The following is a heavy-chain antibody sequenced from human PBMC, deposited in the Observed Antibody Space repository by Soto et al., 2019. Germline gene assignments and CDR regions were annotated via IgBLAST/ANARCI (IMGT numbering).Heavy chain of an antibody. V-gene: IGHV5-51*01. D-gene: IGHD6-13*01. Sequence: PGESLKISCKISGYRFSSFWIAWVRQKPGKGLEWMGIIYPGDATTIYSPSFQGQVTISADKSISTAYLQWSSLKASDTAMYYCARTAAAGKYYYGVDVWGQGTTVTVSS. J-gene: IGHJ6*02. CDR1: GYRFSSFW. CDR2: IYPGDATT. CDR3: ARTAAAGKYYYGVDV.